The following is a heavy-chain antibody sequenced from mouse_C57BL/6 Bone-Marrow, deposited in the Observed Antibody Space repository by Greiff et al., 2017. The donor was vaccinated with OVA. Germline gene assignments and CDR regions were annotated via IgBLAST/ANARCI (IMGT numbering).Heavy chain of an antibody. CDR3: ARYHSMVKDY. CDR2: IDPSDSYT. D-gene: IGHD2-2*01. J-gene: IGHJ2*01. CDR1: GYTFTSYW. Sequence: VQLQQPGAELVKPGASVKLSCKASGYTFTSYWMQWVKQRPGQGLEWIGEIDPSDSYTNYNQKFKGKATLTVDTSSSTAYMQLSSLTSEDSAVYYCARYHSMVKDYWGQGTTLTVSS. V-gene: IGHV1-50*01.